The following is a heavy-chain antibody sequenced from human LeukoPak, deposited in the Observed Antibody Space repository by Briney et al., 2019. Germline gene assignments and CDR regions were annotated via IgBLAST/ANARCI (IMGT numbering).Heavy chain of an antibody. Sequence: SVKVSCKASGGTFSSYTISWVRQAPGQGLEWMGRIIPILGIANYAQKFQGRVTITADKSTSTAYMELSSLRSEDTAVYYFARDSSNRWELPNWGQGTLVTVSS. CDR1: GGTFSSYT. J-gene: IGHJ4*02. V-gene: IGHV1-69*04. D-gene: IGHD1-26*01. CDR2: IIPILGIA. CDR3: ARDSSNRWELPN.